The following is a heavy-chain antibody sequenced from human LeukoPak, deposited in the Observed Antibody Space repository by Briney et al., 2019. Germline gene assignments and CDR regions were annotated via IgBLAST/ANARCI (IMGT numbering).Heavy chain of an antibody. V-gene: IGHV4-31*03. D-gene: IGHD1-26*01. CDR1: GDSIPSGAYC. J-gene: IGHJ3*01. Sequence: SQTLSLTCPVSGDSIPSGAYCLSWIRQHPGKGLEWLGHIYDSGSTYYNPSLMSRVTISVDTSKNQLSLKLRFVTAADTAVYYCASVGTTTHAFDFWGQGTMVTVSS. CDR3: ASVGTTTHAFDF. CDR2: IYDSGST.